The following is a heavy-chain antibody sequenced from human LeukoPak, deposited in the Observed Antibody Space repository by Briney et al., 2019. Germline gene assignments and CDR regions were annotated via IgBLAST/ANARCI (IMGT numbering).Heavy chain of an antibody. CDR2: INHSGST. CDR1: GGSISSYY. D-gene: IGHD3-9*01. J-gene: IGHJ3*02. V-gene: IGHV4-34*01. CDR3: ARASPIYDILTGYYSLAFDI. Sequence: SETLSLTCTVSGGSISSYYWSWIRQPAGKGLEWIGEINHSGSTNYNPSLKSRVTISVDTSKNQFSLKLSSVTAADTAVYYCARASPIYDILTGYYSLAFDIWGQGTMVTVSS.